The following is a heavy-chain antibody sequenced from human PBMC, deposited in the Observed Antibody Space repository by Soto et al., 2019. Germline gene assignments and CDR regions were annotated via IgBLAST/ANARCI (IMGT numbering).Heavy chain of an antibody. CDR2: IIPIFGTA. Sequence: GASVKVSCKASGGTFSSYAISWVRQAPGQGLEWMGGIIPIFGTANYAQKFQGRVTITADESTSTAYMELGSLRSEDTAVYYCARSIVVVVAAKNYYYYGMDVWGQGTTVTVS. CDR3: ARSIVVVVAAKNYYYYGMDV. D-gene: IGHD2-15*01. V-gene: IGHV1-69*13. CDR1: GGTFSSYA. J-gene: IGHJ6*02.